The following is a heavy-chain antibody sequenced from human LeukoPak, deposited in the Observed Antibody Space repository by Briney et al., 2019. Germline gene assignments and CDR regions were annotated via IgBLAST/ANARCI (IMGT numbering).Heavy chain of an antibody. D-gene: IGHD2-15*01. CDR2: IYHSGST. CDR1: GYSISSGYY. Sequence: PSETLSLTCAVPGYSISSGYYWGWIRQPPGKGLEWIGSIYHSGSTYYNPSLKSRVTISVDTSKNQFSLKLSSVTAADTAVYYCARVKRISNWFDPWGQGTLVTVSS. J-gene: IGHJ5*02. V-gene: IGHV4-38-2*01. CDR3: ARVKRISNWFDP.